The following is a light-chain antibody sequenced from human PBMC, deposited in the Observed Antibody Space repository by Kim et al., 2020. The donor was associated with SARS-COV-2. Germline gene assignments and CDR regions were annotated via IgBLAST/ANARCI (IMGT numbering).Light chain of an antibody. V-gene: IGKV1-16*02. CDR2: AAS. J-gene: IGKJ4*01. CDR1: QSISNY. CDR3: QQNNSYPLT. Sequence: GSVGDSAIIACRTRQSISNYLAWLQQKPGKATKSLIYAASSLQSGVPSKFSGSGSGTDFTLTMSSLQPKDFATYYCQQNNSYPLTFGGGTKVDIK.